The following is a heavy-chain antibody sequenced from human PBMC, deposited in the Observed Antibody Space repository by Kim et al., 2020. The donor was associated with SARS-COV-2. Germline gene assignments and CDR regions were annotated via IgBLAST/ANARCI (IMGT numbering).Heavy chain of an antibody. D-gene: IGHD6-19*01. V-gene: IGHV3-7*01. J-gene: IGHJ6*03. CDR1: GFTFSSYW. Sequence: GGSLRLSCAASGFTFSSYWMSWVRQAPGKGLEWVANIKQDGSEKYYVDSVKGRFTISRDNAKNSLYLQMNSLRAEDTAVYYCARAIGESRYRSGWYYYCYYMDVWGKGTTVPAPS. CDR2: IKQDGSEK. CDR3: ARAIGESRYRSGWYYYCYYMDV.